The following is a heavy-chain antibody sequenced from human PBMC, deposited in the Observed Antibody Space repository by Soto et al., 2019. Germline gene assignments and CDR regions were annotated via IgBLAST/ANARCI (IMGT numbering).Heavy chain of an antibody. CDR2: ISSTSTYI. D-gene: IGHD3-10*01. V-gene: IGHV3-21*01. CDR1: GFTFSGYS. CDR3: ARVSAGIYFEY. Sequence: PGGSLRLSYAASGFTFSGYSINWVRQAPGKGLEWVSSISSTSTYIYYADSVKGRFTISRDNARNSLYLQMNSLRAEDTAVYYCARVSAGIYFEYWGQGTLVT. J-gene: IGHJ4*02.